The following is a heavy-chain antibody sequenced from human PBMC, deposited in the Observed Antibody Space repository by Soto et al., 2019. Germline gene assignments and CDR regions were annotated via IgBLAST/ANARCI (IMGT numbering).Heavy chain of an antibody. V-gene: IGHV3-30-3*01. CDR1: GFTFSSYA. D-gene: IGHD3-22*01. CDR2: ISYDGSNK. Sequence: QVQLVESGGGVVQPGRSLRLSCAASGFTFSSYAMHWVRQAPGKGLEWVAVISYDGSNKYYADSVKGRFTISRDNSKNTLYLQMNSLRAEDTAVYYCARHYDSSGYYYIAIMDVWGQGTTVTVSS. J-gene: IGHJ6*02. CDR3: ARHYDSSGYYYIAIMDV.